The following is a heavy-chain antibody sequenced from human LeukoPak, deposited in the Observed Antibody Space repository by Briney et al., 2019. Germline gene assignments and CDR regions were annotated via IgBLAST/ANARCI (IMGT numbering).Heavy chain of an antibody. Sequence: GGSLRLSCAAAGFTFSSYAISWVRQAPGKGLEWVSGISTSGGSTYYADSVKGHFTISRDNSKNTLFLQMNSLRAEGTAVYYCTRDRSRAEDDWGQGTLVTVSS. D-gene: IGHD1-14*01. CDR1: GFTFSSYA. J-gene: IGHJ4*02. CDR3: TRDRSRAEDD. CDR2: ISTSGGST. V-gene: IGHV3-23*01.